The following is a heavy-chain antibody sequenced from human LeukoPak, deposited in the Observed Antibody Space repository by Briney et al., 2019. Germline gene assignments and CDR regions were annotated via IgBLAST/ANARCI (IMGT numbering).Heavy chain of an antibody. CDR2: IKPDGSEK. CDR3: VRGGTYWTVS. CDR1: GFVFSASY. V-gene: IGHV3-7*01. J-gene: IGHJ5*01. Sequence: HPGGSLSLSCAASGFVFSASYMSWVRKAPGKGLEWVATIKPDGSEKYHVDSVSGRFTISRDNTNDSLFLQMNSLRVDDTAVYYCVRGGTYWTVSWGQGTLVNVS.